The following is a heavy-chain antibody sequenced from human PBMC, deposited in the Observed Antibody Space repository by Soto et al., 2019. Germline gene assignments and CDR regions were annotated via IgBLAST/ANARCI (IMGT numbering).Heavy chain of an antibody. CDR3: ARGGPYYDILTGILTDRNYFDY. CDR1: GGSFSGYY. CDR2: INHSGST. V-gene: IGHV4-34*01. J-gene: IGHJ4*02. D-gene: IGHD3-9*01. Sequence: PSETLSLTCAVYGGSFSGYYWSWIRQPPGKGLEWIGEINHSGSTNYNPSLKSRVTISVDTSKNQFSLKLSSVTAADTAVYYCARGGPYYDILTGILTDRNYFDYWGQGTLVTVSS.